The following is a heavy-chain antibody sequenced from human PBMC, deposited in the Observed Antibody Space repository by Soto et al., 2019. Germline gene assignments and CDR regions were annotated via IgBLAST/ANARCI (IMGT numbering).Heavy chain of an antibody. V-gene: IGHV1-69*13. CDR2: IIPIFGTA. CDR1: GGTFSSYA. D-gene: IGHD3-22*01. J-gene: IGHJ6*02. Sequence: GASVKVSCKASGGTFSSYAISWVRQALGQGLEWMGGIIPIFGTADYAQKFQGRVTITAGESTSTAYMELSSLRSEDTAVYYCAVTMTNYYYYGMDVWGQGTTVTVSS. CDR3: AVTMTNYYYYGMDV.